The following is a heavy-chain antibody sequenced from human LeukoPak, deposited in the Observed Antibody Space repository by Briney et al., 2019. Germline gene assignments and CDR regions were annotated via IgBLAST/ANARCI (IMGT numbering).Heavy chain of an antibody. D-gene: IGHD5-18*01. CDR2: ISYDGSNK. CDR3: ARGLQLWLIGGYYSDY. Sequence: PGGSLRLSCAASGFTFSSYGMHWVRQAPGKGLEWVAVISYDGSNKYYADSVKGRFTISRDNSKNTLYLQMNSLRAEDTAVYYCARGLQLWLIGGYYSDYWGQGTLVTVSS. CDR1: GFTFSSYG. V-gene: IGHV3-30*03. J-gene: IGHJ4*02.